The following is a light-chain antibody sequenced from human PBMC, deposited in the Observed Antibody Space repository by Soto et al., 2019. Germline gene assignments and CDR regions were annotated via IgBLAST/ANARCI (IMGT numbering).Light chain of an antibody. V-gene: IGLV2-8*01. CDR3: SSYAGSNNLGV. CDR1: SSDGGGYNY. CDR2: EVS. Sequence: QSALTQPPSASGSPGQSVTISCTGTSSDGGGYNYVSWYQQHPGKAPKLMIYEVSKRPSGVPDRFSGSKSGNTASLTVSGLQPEDEADYYCSSYAGSNNLGVFGGGTKLTVL. J-gene: IGLJ3*02.